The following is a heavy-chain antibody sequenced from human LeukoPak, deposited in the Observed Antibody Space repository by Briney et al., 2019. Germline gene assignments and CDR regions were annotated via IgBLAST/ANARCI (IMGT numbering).Heavy chain of an antibody. CDR3: ARVGVVVPAAWFDP. CDR2: TSANNGNT. D-gene: IGHD2-2*01. Sequence: ASVKVSCKASGYSFGIFGISWVRQAPGQGLEWMGWTSANNGNTNYAQNLQGRVTMTTDTSTSTAYMELRSLRPDDTAVYYCARVGVVVPAAWFDPWGQGTLVTVSS. J-gene: IGHJ5*02. CDR1: GYSFGIFG. V-gene: IGHV1-18*01.